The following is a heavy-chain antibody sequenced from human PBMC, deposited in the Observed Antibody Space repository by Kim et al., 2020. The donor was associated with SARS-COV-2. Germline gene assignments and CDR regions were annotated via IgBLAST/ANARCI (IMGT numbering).Heavy chain of an antibody. CDR3: ARRVWGSGYYLFDY. CDR1: GGSISSSSYY. CDR2: IYYSGST. Sequence: SETLSLTCTVSGGSISSSSYYWGWIRQPPGKGLEWIGSIYYSGSTYYNPSLKSRVTISVDTSKNQFSLKLSSVTAADTAVYYCARRVWGSGYYLFDYWGQGTLVTVSS. D-gene: IGHD3-22*01. V-gene: IGHV4-39*01. J-gene: IGHJ4*02.